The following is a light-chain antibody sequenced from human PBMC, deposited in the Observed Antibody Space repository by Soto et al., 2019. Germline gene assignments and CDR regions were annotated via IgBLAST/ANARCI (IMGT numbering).Light chain of an antibody. CDR3: QQGSNWPPIT. J-gene: IGKJ4*01. V-gene: IGKV3-11*01. Sequence: EIVLTQSPATLSLSPGDRATLSCRTSQSVSSHLAWYQEKPGQAPRLLIFDASNRATGIPARFSGSGSGTDFTLTISGLEPEDFAVYYCQQGSNWPPITFGGGTKVDIK. CDR2: DAS. CDR1: QSVSSH.